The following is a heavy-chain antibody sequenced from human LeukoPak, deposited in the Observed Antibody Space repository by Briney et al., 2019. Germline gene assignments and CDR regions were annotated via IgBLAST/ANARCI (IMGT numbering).Heavy chain of an antibody. V-gene: IGHV1-18*01. D-gene: IGHD1-7*01. Sequence: ASVKVSCKVSGYTFTSYGISWVRQAPGQGLEWMGWISPYNGHTNYAQPFQGRLTMTTDTSTNSGYMELRSLRSDDTPMYYSARMGGELLGPWFDYWGQGTLVTVSS. CDR2: ISPYNGHT. CDR1: GYTFTSYG. CDR3: ARMGGELLGPWFDY. J-gene: IGHJ4*02.